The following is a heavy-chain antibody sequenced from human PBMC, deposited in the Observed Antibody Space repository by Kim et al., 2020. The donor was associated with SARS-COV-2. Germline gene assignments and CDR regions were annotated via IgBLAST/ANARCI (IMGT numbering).Heavy chain of an antibody. CDR3: ARDVIAAAGTGGVYYYGMDV. D-gene: IGHD6-13*01. CDR1: GGSFSGYY. Sequence: SETLSLTCAVYGGSFSGYYWSWIRQPPGKGLEWIGEINHSGSTNYNPSLKSRVTISVDTSKNQFSLKLSSVTAADTAVYYCARDVIAAAGTGGVYYYGMDVWGQGTTVTVSS. J-gene: IGHJ6*02. V-gene: IGHV4-34*01. CDR2: INHSGST.